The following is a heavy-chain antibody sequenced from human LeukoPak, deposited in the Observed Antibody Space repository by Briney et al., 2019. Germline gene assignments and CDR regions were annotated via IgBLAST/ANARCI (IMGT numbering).Heavy chain of an antibody. J-gene: IGHJ6*02. CDR1: GFAFSVYA. D-gene: IGHD2-2*01. CDR2: INANSGTT. V-gene: IGHV3-23*01. CDR3: ARGYCSSTSCTDYYYGMDV. Sequence: GGSLRLSCTASGFAFSVYAMSWLRQPPGKGLEWVSTINANSGTTSYAASVRGRFTISRDNSKNTLYLQMNSLRAEDTAVYYCARGYCSSTSCTDYYYGMDVWGQGTTVTVSS.